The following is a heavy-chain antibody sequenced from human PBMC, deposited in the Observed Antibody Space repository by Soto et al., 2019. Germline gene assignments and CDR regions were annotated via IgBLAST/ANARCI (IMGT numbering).Heavy chain of an antibody. CDR3: ARQGGIRGPITP. CDR2: IYYSGST. J-gene: IGHJ4*02. CDR1: GGSVNSNISY. D-gene: IGHD3-10*01. Sequence: QLQLQESGPGLLKPSETLSLTCTVSGGSVNSNISYWGWIRQPPGKGLEWLGSIYYSGSTYYNPSLNSRLTISVDTSKDQFSLNLNPVTAADTAVYYCARQGGIRGPITPWGQGTLVTVSS. V-gene: IGHV4-39*01.